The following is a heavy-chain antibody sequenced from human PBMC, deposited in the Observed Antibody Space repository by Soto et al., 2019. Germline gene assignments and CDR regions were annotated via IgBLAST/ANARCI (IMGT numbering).Heavy chain of an antibody. CDR1: GFTFSNYW. Sequence: GGSLRLSCAASGFTFSNYWMHWVRQAPGEGLVWVSHINSDGSSTTYADSVKGRFTISRDNAKNTLYLQMNSLRAEDTAVYYCFVATNLFDYWGQGTLVTVSS. J-gene: IGHJ4*02. CDR2: INSDGSST. D-gene: IGHD5-12*01. V-gene: IGHV3-74*03. CDR3: FVATNLFDY.